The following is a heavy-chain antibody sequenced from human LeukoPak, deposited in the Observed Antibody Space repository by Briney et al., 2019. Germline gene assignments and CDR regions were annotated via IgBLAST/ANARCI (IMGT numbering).Heavy chain of an antibody. CDR1: GGSISSSSYY. J-gene: IGHJ4*02. D-gene: IGHD3-3*01. CDR2: IYYSGST. CDR3: ARRVRFLEWLLYFDY. Sequence: PSETLSLTCTVSGGSISSSSYYWGWIRQPPGKGLEWSGSIYYSGSTYYNPSLKSRVTISVDTSKNQFSLKLSSVTAADTAVYYCARRVRFLEWLLYFDYWGQGTLVTVSS. V-gene: IGHV4-39*01.